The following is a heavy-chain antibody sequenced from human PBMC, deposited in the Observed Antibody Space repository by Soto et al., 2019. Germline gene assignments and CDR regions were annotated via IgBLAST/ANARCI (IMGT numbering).Heavy chain of an antibody. Sequence: EVQLVESGGGLVKPGGSLRLSCAASGFTFSSYSMNWVRQAPGKGLEWVSSISSSSSYIYYADSVKGRFTISRDNAKNSLYLQMNSLRAEDTAVYYCARAKYYYDSHTGGWFDPWGQGTLGTVSS. CDR1: GFTFSSYS. V-gene: IGHV3-21*01. CDR3: ARAKYYYDSHTGGWFDP. J-gene: IGHJ5*02. CDR2: ISSSSSYI. D-gene: IGHD3-22*01.